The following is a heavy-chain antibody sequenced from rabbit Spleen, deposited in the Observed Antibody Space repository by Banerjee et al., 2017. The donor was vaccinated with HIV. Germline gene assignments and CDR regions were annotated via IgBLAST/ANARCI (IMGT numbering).Heavy chain of an antibody. CDR3: ARDLTDVIGWNFGW. J-gene: IGHJ4*01. V-gene: IGHV1S40*01. Sequence: QSLEESGGGLVQPEGSLTLTCTASGFSFSSGYYMCWVRQAPGKGLEWIGCIYAGSSGSTFYASWAKGRFTISKTSSTTVTLEMTSLTAADTATYFCARDLTDVIGWNFGWWGPGTLVTVS. CDR2: IYAGSSGST. CDR1: GFSFSSGYY. D-gene: IGHD1-1*01.